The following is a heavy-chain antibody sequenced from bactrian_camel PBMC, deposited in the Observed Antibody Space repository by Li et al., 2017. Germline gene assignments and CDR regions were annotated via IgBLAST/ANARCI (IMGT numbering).Heavy chain of an antibody. CDR1: GHTYSSIC. J-gene: IGHJ4*01. Sequence: HVQLVESGGGSVQPGGSLTLSCTASGHTYSSICWGWFRQPPGKDREQVAHIDKEGNTMYADSVKGRFTISEDNAKNTLYLQMDDLKPEDTAIYYCAPDLQIRSGYCYKTNNYWGQGTQVTVS. V-gene: IGHV3S53*01. D-gene: IGHD2*01. CDR3: APDLQIRSGYCYKTNNY. CDR2: IDKEGNT.